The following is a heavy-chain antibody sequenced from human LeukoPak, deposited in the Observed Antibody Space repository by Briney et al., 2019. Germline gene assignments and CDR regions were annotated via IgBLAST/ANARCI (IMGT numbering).Heavy chain of an antibody. V-gene: IGHV3-23*01. CDR1: GFTFSSYA. CDR2: ISGSGGST. D-gene: IGHD6-25*01. J-gene: IGHJ4*02. Sequence: PGGSLRLSCAASGFTFSSYAMSWVRQAPGKGLEWVSAISGSGGSTYYADSVKGRFTISRDNSKNTLYLQMNSLRAEDTAVYYCARYSSGWPGYFDYWGQGTLVTVSS. CDR3: ARYSSGWPGYFDY.